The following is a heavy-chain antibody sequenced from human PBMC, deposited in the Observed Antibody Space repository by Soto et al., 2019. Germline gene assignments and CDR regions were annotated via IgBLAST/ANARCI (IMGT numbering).Heavy chain of an antibody. Sequence: PGGSLRLSCAASGFTFSSYAMHWVRQAPGKGLEWVAVISYDGSNKYYADSVKGRFTISRDNSKNTLYLQMNSLRAEDTAVYYCARDINSLLVSLDSSGPYFDYWGQGTLVTVSS. D-gene: IGHD3-22*01. J-gene: IGHJ4*02. V-gene: IGHV3-30-3*01. CDR3: ARDINSLLVSLDSSGPYFDY. CDR2: ISYDGSNK. CDR1: GFTFSSYA.